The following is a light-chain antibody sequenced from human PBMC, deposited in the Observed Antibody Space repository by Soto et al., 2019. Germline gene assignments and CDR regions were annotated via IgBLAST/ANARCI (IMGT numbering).Light chain of an antibody. CDR2: EVT. J-gene: IGLJ3*02. CDR1: SSDVGGYNY. Sequence: QSVLTRPPSASGSPGQSVTISCTGTSSDVGGYNYVSWYQQYPGRAPKLMIYEVTKRPSGVPDRFSGSKSGNTASLTVYGLQAEDEADYYCSSYAASNNFYFVFGGGTKVTVL. V-gene: IGLV2-8*01. CDR3: SSYAASNNFYFV.